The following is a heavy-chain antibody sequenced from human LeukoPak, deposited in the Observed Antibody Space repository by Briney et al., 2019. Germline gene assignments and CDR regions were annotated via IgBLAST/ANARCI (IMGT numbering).Heavy chain of an antibody. CDR1: GGTFSSYT. V-gene: IGHV1-69*02. CDR3: ARGGAPIVVVPAAIGHNWFDP. D-gene: IGHD2-2*01. J-gene: IGHJ5*02. CDR2: IIPILGIA. Sequence: EASVKVSCKASGGTFSSYTISWVRQAPGQGLEWMGRIIPILGIANYAQKFQGRVTITADKSTSTAYMELSSLRSEDTAVHYCARGGAPIVVVPAAIGHNWFDPWGQGTLVTVSS.